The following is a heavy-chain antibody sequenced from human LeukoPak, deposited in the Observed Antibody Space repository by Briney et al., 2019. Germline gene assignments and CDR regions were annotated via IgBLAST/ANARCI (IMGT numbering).Heavy chain of an antibody. V-gene: IGHV3-21*01. J-gene: IGHJ5*02. CDR2: ISSSSSYI. Sequence: GGSLRLSCAASGFTFSSYSMNWVRQAPGKGLEWVSSISSSSSYIYYADSVKGRFTISGDNAKNSLYLQMNSLRAEDTAVYYCARDPRRYCSSTSCYSREPWFDPWGQGTLVTVSS. CDR1: GFTFSSYS. CDR3: ARDPRRYCSSTSCYSREPWFDP. D-gene: IGHD2-2*02.